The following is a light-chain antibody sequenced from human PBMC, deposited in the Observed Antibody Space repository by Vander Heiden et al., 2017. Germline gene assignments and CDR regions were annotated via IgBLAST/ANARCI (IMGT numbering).Light chain of an antibody. Sequence: AIQSTKITSCLSASVGDRVTITCRASQGISSAVAWYQQQPGKAPKLLIYDASSLESGVPSRFSGSGSGTDFTLTISSLQPEDFATYYCQQVNSYPLTFGGGTKVEIK. CDR2: DAS. CDR1: QGISSA. V-gene: IGKV1-13*02. CDR3: QQVNSYPLT. J-gene: IGKJ4*01.